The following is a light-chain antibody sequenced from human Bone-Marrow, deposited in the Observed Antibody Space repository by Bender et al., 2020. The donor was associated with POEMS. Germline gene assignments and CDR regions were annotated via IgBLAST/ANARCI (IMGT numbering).Light chain of an antibody. CDR1: SSNIGTNP. CDR2: INN. J-gene: IGLJ3*02. Sequence: QSVLTQPPSASGTPGQRVTISCSGSSSNIGTNPVNWYQQLPGTAPKLLIYINNQRPSGVSNRFSGSKSGNTASLTISGLQPEDEADYYCCSYANNYHWLFGGGTKLTVL. CDR3: CSYANNYHWL. V-gene: IGLV1-44*01.